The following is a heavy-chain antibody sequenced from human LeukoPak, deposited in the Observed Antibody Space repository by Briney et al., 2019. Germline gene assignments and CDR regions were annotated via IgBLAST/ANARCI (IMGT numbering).Heavy chain of an antibody. CDR3: VRDARQRSDY. CDR1: GFTFDDYA. CDR2: ISWNSGSI. J-gene: IGHJ4*02. D-gene: IGHD6-25*01. Sequence: GGSLRLSCAASGFTFDDYAMHWVRQAPGKGLEWVSGISWNSGSIGYADSVKGRFTISRDNADNSLYLQMNSLRVEDTALYYCVRDARQRSDYWGLGTLVTVSS. V-gene: IGHV3-9*01.